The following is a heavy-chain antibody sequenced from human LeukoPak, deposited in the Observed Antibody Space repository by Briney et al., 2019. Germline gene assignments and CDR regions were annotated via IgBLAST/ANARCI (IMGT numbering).Heavy chain of an antibody. D-gene: IGHD1-26*01. V-gene: IGHV3-33*01. CDR3: ARGRGGTYPPGIY. CDR1: GLTFSSHG. Sequence: PGGSLRLSCAASGLTFSSHGMHWVRQAPGKGLEWVAVMWDDESNKYYADSVKGRFTIFRDNSKNILYLQMNNLGAEDTAVYYCARGRGGTYPPGIYWGQGTLVTVSS. CDR2: MWDDESNK. J-gene: IGHJ4*02.